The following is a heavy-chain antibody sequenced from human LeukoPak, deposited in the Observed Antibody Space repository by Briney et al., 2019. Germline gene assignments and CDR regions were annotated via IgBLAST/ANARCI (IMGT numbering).Heavy chain of an antibody. Sequence: GGSLMLFCSAAGFTFCSYGRSWGRLDAGEGLEGCSSISSSSSYLYYADSVKGRFTISRDNAKNTLYLQMNSLRAEDTAVYYCARRSAAKDAFDIWGQGTMVTVSS. J-gene: IGHJ3*02. CDR2: ISSSSSYL. V-gene: IGHV3-21*01. CDR1: GFTFCSYG. D-gene: IGHD6-25*01. CDR3: ARRSAAKDAFDI.